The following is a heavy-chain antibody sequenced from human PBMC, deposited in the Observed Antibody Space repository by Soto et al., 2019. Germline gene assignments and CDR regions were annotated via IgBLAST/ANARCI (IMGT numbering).Heavy chain of an antibody. D-gene: IGHD5-18*01. J-gene: IGHJ4*02. V-gene: IGHV1-3*01. CDR1: GYTFTTYA. Sequence: ASVKVSCKASGYTFTTYALHWVRQAPGQRLEWMGWINAGSADIKYSQKFQGRVTITRDTSANTVYMELSSLRSEDTAVYYCARVGRRGYNYCHFDYWGQGTLVTVSS. CDR2: INAGSADI. CDR3: ARVGRRGYNYCHFDY.